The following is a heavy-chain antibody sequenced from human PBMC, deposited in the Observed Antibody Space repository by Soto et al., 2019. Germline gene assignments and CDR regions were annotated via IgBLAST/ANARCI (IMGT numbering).Heavy chain of an antibody. J-gene: IGHJ6*02. D-gene: IGHD2-8*01. CDR1: GYSFTDYH. CDR2: INPKSGGT. CDR3: ARGDSTDCSNGVCSFFYNHDMDV. V-gene: IGHV1-2*04. Sequence: QVQLVQSGAEVKKPGASVKVSCKASGYSFTDYHIHWVRQAPGQGLEWLGRINPKSGGTSTAQKFQGWVTMTTDTSISTASMELTRLISDVTAIYYCARGDSTDCSNGVCSFFYNHDMDVWGQGTTVTVSS.